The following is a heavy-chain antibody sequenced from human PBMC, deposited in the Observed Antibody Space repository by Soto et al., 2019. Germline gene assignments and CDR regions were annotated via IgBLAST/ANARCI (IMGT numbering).Heavy chain of an antibody. D-gene: IGHD5-18*01. V-gene: IGHV3-74*01. CDR3: ATFFGGYSYGLFNY. Sequence: PGGSLRLSCAASGFTFSSYWMHWVRQAPGKGLVWVSRINSDGSSTSYADSVKGRLTISRDNAKNTLYLQMNSLRAEDTAVYYCATFFGGYSYGLFNYWGQGTLVTVS. CDR2: INSDGSST. J-gene: IGHJ4*02. CDR1: GFTFSSYW.